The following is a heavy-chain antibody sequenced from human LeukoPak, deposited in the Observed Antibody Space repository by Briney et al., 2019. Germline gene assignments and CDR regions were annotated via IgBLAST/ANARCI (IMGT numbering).Heavy chain of an antibody. CDR2: FDPEDGET. CDR3: ARDHGGKVDRYFDL. Sequence: ASVKVSCKVSGYTLTELSMHWVRQAPGKGLEWMGGFDPEDGETIYAQKFQGRVTMTEDTSTDTAYMELSSLRSDDTAVYYCARDHGGKVDRYFDLWGRGTLVTVSS. J-gene: IGHJ2*01. D-gene: IGHD4-23*01. CDR1: GYTLTELS. V-gene: IGHV1-24*01.